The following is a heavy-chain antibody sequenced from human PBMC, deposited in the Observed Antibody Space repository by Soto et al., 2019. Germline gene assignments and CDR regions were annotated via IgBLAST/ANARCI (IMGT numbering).Heavy chain of an antibody. J-gene: IGHJ6*02. D-gene: IGHD3-3*01. Sequence: SETLSLTCSVSGGSISSSSYYWGWIRQPPGKGLEWIGSIYYSGSTYYNPSLKSRVTISVDTSKNQFSLKLSSVTAADTAVYYCASITIFGVVIFPRYYYYGMDVWGQGTTVTVSS. CDR3: ASITIFGVVIFPRYYYYGMDV. CDR2: IYYSGST. CDR1: GGSISSSSYY. V-gene: IGHV4-39*01.